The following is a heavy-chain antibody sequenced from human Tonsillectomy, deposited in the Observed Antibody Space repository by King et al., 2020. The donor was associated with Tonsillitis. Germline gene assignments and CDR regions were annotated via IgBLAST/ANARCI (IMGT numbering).Heavy chain of an antibody. Sequence: VQLVESGGGLVQPGRSLRLACIGSGFMLGDYALTWIRQAPGKGLEWVGFIRSQSYTGTAEYAASVKGRFTISRDDYKGIAYLQMNSLRTDDTGVYYCSSGPVLHDHGDNDDAFDIWGQGTMVTVSS. CDR2: IRSQSYTGTA. D-gene: IGHD4/OR15-4a*01. V-gene: IGHV3-49*03. CDR3: SSGPVLHDHGDNDDAFDI. J-gene: IGHJ3*02. CDR1: GFMLGDYA.